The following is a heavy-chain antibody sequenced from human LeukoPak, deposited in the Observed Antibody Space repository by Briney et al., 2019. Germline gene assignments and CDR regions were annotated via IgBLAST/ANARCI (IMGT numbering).Heavy chain of an antibody. D-gene: IGHD4-17*01. J-gene: IGHJ4*02. V-gene: IGHV3-48*03. CDR1: GFTFSSYE. CDR3: ARFNPYGGYVLDY. CDR2: ISSSGSTI. Sequence: PGGSLRLSCAASGFTFSSYEMNWVRQAPGKGLEWVSYISSSGSTIYYADSVKGRFTISRDNAKNSLYLQMNSLRAEDTAVYYCARFNPYGGYVLDYWGQGTLVTVSS.